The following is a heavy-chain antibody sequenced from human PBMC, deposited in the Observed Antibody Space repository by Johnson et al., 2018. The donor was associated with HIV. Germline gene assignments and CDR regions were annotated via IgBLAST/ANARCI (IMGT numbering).Heavy chain of an antibody. CDR3: ASRAGGLGYCSGGSCQGGAFDI. CDR2: ISSSGGNK. V-gene: IGHV3-23*04. D-gene: IGHD2-15*01. CDR1: GFTFSNYA. J-gene: IGHJ3*02. Sequence: VQLVESGGGLVQPGGSLGLSCAASGFTFSNYAMSWVRQAPGKGLEWVSRISSSGGNKYSADSVKGRFTISRDNSKNSLYLQMNSLRAEETAWYYCASRAGGLGYCSGGSCQGGAFDIWGQGTMVTVSS.